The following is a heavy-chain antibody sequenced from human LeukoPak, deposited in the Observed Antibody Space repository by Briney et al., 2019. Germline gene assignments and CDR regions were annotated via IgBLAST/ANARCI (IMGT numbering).Heavy chain of an antibody. J-gene: IGHJ6*02. V-gene: IGHV3-30*02. Sequence: GGSLRLSCAASGFTFSNYGMHWVRQAPGKGLEWVAFMRYDGSNKCYADSVKGRFTISRDNSKNTLYLQMNSLRVEDTAVYYCARRYCSSTSCSQGHGMDVWGQGTTVAVSS. CDR2: MRYDGSNK. CDR3: ARRYCSSTSCSQGHGMDV. CDR1: GFTFSNYG. D-gene: IGHD2-2*01.